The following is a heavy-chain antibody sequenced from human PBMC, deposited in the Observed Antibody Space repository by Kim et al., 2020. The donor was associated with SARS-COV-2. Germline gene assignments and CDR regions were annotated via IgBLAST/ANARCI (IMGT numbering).Heavy chain of an antibody. V-gene: IGHV4-39*01. D-gene: IGHD3-10*01. J-gene: IGHJ6*02. CDR2: IYYSGST. CDR1: GGSISSSSYY. CDR3: ARGRGSGEFLSSFMVV. Sequence: SETLSLTCTVSGGSISSSSYYWGWIRQPPGKGREWIGSIYYSGSTYYNPSLKSRVTISVDTSKNQFSLKLSSVTAADTAVYYCARGRGSGEFLSSFMVVWGQGTPVTVSS.